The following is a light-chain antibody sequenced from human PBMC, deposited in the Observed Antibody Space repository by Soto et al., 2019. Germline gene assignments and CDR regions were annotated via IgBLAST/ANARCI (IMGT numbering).Light chain of an antibody. J-gene: IGKJ4*01. CDR1: QGISTY. CDR3: QQLNGYLELT. CDR2: DAS. Sequence: DIQMTKSPSTLSASVGDRVTITCRASQGISTYLAWYQQKLGKAPKLLIYDASTLQSGVPSRSSGSRSGTEFTLTISSLQPEDFATYYCQQLNGYLELTFGGGTKVDI. V-gene: IGKV1-9*01.